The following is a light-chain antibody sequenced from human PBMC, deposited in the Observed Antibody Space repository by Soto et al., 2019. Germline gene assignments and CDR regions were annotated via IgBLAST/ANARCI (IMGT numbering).Light chain of an antibody. J-gene: IGKJ2*02. V-gene: IGKV1-39*01. CDR3: QQSYSTLCT. CDR2: AAS. CDR1: QRISSY. Sequence: DIQMTQSPSSLSASVGDRVTITCRASQRISSYLNWYQQKPGKAPKLLMYAASSLQSGVPSRFSGSGSGTDFTLTISSLQPEDFATYYCQQSYSTLCTFGQGTKLEIK.